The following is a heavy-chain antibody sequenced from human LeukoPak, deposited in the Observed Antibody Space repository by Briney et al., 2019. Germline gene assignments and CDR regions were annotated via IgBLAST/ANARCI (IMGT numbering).Heavy chain of an antibody. CDR1: GFTLSSCS. Sequence: GGSLRLSCAASGFTLSSCSMNWVRQAPGKGLEWVSSISRSSGYVFYADSMKGRFTVSRDNSKNSLYLQMKTLRAEDTAVYYCARFPEGSSTWSIDFWGQGTLVTVSS. CDR2: ISRSSGYV. V-gene: IGHV3-21*01. CDR3: ARFPEGSSTWSIDF. J-gene: IGHJ4*02. D-gene: IGHD6-13*01.